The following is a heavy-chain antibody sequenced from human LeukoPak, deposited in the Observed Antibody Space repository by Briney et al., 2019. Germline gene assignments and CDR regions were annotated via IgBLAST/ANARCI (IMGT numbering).Heavy chain of an antibody. J-gene: IGHJ4*02. CDR1: GFTFSSNN. CDR3: ARVAKTGRSYSCHY. Sequence: PGGSLRLSCVASGFTFSSNNMHWVRQVTGKGLEWGSAIYTAGDKYYPGPVKGGSTTSKKNAKTSLYLQMNRISAGDTDVYYCARVAKTGRSYSCHYWGQGTLVTVSS. CDR2: IYTAGDK. D-gene: IGHD2-15*01. V-gene: IGHV3-13*01.